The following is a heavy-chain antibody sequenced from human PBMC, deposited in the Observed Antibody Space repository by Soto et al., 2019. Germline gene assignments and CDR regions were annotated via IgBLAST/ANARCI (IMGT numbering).Heavy chain of an antibody. CDR1: GGSISSSSYY. CDR2: IYYSGST. V-gene: IGHV4-39*01. D-gene: IGHD5-18*01. J-gene: IGHJ4*02. CDR3: AGRPGYGLYCFGL. Sequence: ETLSLTCTVSGGSISSSSYYWGWIRQPPGKGLEWLGSIYYSGSTYYIPSLKSRVTISVDTSKNQFSPKLSSVTAADTAVYYCAGRPGYGLYCFGLWGKGTRVTASS.